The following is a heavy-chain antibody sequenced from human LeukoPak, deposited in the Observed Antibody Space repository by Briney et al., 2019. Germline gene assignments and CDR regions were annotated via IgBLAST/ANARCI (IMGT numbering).Heavy chain of an antibody. Sequence: SETLSLTCSVSGGSLSSYYWSWIRKPPGRKFEWIGYIYYSGSTNYSPSLKSRVTISVDTSKNQFSLKLSSVTAADTAVYYCARQVVVTALYNWFDPWGQGTLVTVSS. CDR1: GGSLSSYY. V-gene: IGHV4-59*08. D-gene: IGHD2-21*02. CDR2: IYYSGST. CDR3: ARQVVVTALYNWFDP. J-gene: IGHJ5*02.